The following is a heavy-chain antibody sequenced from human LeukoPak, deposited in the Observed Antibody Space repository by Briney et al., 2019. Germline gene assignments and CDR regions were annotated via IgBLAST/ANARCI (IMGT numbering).Heavy chain of an antibody. Sequence: PGRSLRLSCAASGFTFSSYGMHWFRQAPGKGLEWVAVIWYDGSNKYYADSVKGRFTIPRDNSKNTLYLQMNSLRAEDTAQYFCARDPNGDYIGAFEFWGRGTVVTVSS. CDR1: GFTFSSYG. V-gene: IGHV3-33*01. CDR3: ARDPNGDYIGAFEF. CDR2: IWYDGSNK. J-gene: IGHJ3*01. D-gene: IGHD4-17*01.